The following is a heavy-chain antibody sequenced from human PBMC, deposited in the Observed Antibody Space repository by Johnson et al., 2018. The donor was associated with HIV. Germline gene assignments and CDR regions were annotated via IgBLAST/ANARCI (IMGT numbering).Heavy chain of an antibody. CDR2: IYSGGST. CDR1: GFTVSSNY. J-gene: IGHJ3*02. CDR3: ARVIGYDSSGKAFDI. V-gene: IGHV3-66*01. D-gene: IGHD3-22*01. Sequence: VQLVESGGGLVQPGGSLRLSCAASGFTVSSNYMSWVRQAPGKGLEWVSVIYSGGSTYYADSVKGRFTISRDNSKNTLYLQMNSLRAEDTALYYCARVIGYDSSGKAFDIWGRGTMVTVSS.